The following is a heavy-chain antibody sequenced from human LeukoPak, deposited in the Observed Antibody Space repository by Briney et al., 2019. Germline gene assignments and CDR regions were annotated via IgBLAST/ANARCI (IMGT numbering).Heavy chain of an antibody. CDR2: ISWNSGSI. J-gene: IGHJ4*02. CDR1: GFTFDDYA. Sequence: GGSLRLSCAASGFTFDDYAMHWVRQAPGKGLEWVSGISWNSGSIGYADSVKGRFTISRDNAKNSLYLQMNSLRAEDTAVYYCASLSGYSGYDLDYWGQGTLVTVSS. D-gene: IGHD5-12*01. CDR3: ASLSGYSGYDLDY. V-gene: IGHV3-9*01.